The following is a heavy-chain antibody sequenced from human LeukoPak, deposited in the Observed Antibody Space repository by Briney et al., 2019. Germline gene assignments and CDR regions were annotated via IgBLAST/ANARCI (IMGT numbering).Heavy chain of an antibody. CDR1: GGSISSYY. V-gene: IGHV4-59*01. CDR2: LSKSGNT. Sequence: SETLSLTCTVSGGSISSYYWSWIRLPPGKGLEWIGYLSKSGNTNYSPSLKSRVTIFGDTSRNQFFLKLSSVTAADTAVYYCARARYVNSFYAFDIWGQGTLVTVSS. CDR3: ARARYVNSFYAFDI. J-gene: IGHJ3*02. D-gene: IGHD3-9*01.